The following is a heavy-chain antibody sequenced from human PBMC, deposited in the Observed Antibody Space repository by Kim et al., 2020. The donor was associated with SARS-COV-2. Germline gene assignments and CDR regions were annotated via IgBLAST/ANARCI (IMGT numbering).Heavy chain of an antibody. CDR3: GRDMDV. Sequence: GGSLRLSCAASGFTFSTHWMNWIRQAPGKGLEWVANIKTDGSAQYYVDSVKGRFTISRDNAKNSRYLQMNNLRADDTAVYYCGRDMDVWGQGTTVTVSS. J-gene: IGHJ6*02. CDR2: IKTDGSAQ. V-gene: IGHV3-7*01. CDR1: GFTFSTHW.